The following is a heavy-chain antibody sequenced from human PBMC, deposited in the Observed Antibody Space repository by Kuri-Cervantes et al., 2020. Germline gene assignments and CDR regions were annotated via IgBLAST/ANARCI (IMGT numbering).Heavy chain of an antibody. CDR1: GGSISSSNW. V-gene: IGHV4-4*02. Sequence: SETLSLTCAVSGGSISSSNWWSWVRQPPGKGLEWIGEIYHSGSTNYNPSLKSRVTISVDTSKNQFSLKLSSVTAADTAVYYCARDRKGFLEWLSTSYYYGMDVWGQGTTVTVSS. CDR3: ARDRKGFLEWLSTSYYYGMDV. CDR2: IYHSGST. J-gene: IGHJ6*02. D-gene: IGHD3-3*01.